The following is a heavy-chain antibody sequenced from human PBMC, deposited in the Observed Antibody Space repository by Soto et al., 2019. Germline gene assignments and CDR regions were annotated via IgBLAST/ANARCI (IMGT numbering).Heavy chain of an antibody. V-gene: IGHV4-59*01. D-gene: IGHD6-19*01. CDR1: GGSISSYY. Sequence: SETLSLTCTVSGGSISSYYWSWIRQPPGKGLEWIGYIYYSGSTNYNPSLKSRVTISVDTSKNQFSLKLSSVTAADTAVYYCAGLGAVAGTPVYYYGMDVWGQGTTVTVSS. CDR3: AGLGAVAGTPVYYYGMDV. J-gene: IGHJ6*02. CDR2: IYYSGST.